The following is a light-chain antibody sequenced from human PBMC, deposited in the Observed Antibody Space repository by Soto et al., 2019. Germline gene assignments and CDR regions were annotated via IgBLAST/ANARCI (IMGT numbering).Light chain of an antibody. V-gene: IGLV2-23*01. CDR3: CSYAGSSTYV. Sequence: QSVLTQPASVSGSPGQSITISCTGTSSDVGSYNLVSWYQQHPGKAPKLMIYEGSKRPSGVSIRFSGSKSGNTASLTISGLQAEDEADYYCCSYAGSSTYVFGTGTQLTVL. CDR2: EGS. CDR1: SSDVGSYNL. J-gene: IGLJ7*01.